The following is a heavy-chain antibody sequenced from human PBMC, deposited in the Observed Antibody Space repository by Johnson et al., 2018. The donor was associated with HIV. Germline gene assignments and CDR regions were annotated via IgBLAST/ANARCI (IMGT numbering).Heavy chain of an antibody. CDR3: ARYSWNVGAFDI. CDR2: ISYDGSNK. D-gene: IGHD1-20*01. Sequence: QVQLVESGGGVVQPGRSLRLSCAASGFTFSSYAMHWVRQAPGKGLEWVAVISYDGSNKYYADSVKGRFTISRDNSKNTLYMQMNSLRAEDTAVYYCARYSWNVGAFDIWGQGTMVTVSS. CDR1: GFTFSSYA. J-gene: IGHJ3*02. V-gene: IGHV3-30-3*01.